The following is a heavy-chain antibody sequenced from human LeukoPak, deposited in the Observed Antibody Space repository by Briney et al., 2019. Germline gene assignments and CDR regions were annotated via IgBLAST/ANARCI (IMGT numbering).Heavy chain of an antibody. CDR2: ISGSAGST. D-gene: IGHD6-13*01. CDR3: ARGMTRSSSFQNWFDP. Sequence: GGSLRLSCAASGFTFSRYAMSWVRQAPGKGLEWVSTISGSAGSTYYADSVKGRFTFSRDNSKNTLYLQMGSLRAEDMAVYYCARGMTRSSSFQNWFDPWGQGTLVTVSS. CDR1: GFTFSRYA. J-gene: IGHJ5*02. V-gene: IGHV3-23*01.